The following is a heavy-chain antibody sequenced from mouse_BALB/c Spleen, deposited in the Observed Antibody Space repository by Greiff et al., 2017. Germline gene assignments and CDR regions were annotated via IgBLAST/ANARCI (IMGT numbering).Heavy chain of an antibody. J-gene: IGHJ1*01. Sequence: VKLMESGPGLVAPSQSLSITCTVSGFSLTSYGVSWVRQPPGKGLEWLGMIWGDGSTDYNSALKSRLSISKDNSKSQVFLKMNSLQTDDTARYYCAREGYYWYFYVWGAGTTVTVSS. CDR3: AREGYYWYFYV. CDR1: GFSLTSYG. CDR2: IWGDGST. D-gene: IGHD2-2*01. V-gene: IGHV2-6-7*01.